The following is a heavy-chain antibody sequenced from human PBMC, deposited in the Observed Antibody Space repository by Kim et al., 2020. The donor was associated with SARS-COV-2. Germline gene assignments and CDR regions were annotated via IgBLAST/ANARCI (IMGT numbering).Heavy chain of an antibody. V-gene: IGHV1-69*13. Sequence: SVKVSCKASGGTFSSYAISWVRQAPGQGLEWMGGIIPIFGTANYAQKFQGRVTITADESTSTAYMELSSLRSEDTAVYYCARDGDGYNVPFDYWGQGTLVTVSS. CDR3: ARDGDGYNVPFDY. CDR2: IIPIFGTA. CDR1: GGTFSSYA. D-gene: IGHD5-12*01. J-gene: IGHJ4*02.